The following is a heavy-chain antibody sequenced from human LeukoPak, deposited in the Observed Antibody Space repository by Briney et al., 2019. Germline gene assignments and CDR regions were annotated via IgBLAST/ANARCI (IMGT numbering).Heavy chain of an antibody. J-gene: IGHJ5*02. CDR2: IYYSGST. Sequence: SETLSLTCTVSGGSISSGDYYWSWIRQPRGKGLEGIGYIYYSGSTYYNPSLRSRVTVSVDTSKNQFSLKLSSVTAADTAVYYCTRGPGSDSSGRRFDPWGQGTLVTVSS. CDR1: GGSISSGDYY. V-gene: IGHV4-30-4*08. D-gene: IGHD3-22*01. CDR3: TRGPGSDSSGRRFDP.